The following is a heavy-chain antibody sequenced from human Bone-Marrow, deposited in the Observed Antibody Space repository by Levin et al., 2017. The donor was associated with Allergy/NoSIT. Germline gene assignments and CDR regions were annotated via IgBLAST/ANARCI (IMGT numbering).Heavy chain of an antibody. CDR2: INPNSGGT. J-gene: IGHJ6*02. CDR3: ARDLTMVRGVIEPTHYGMDV. CDR1: GYTFTGYY. V-gene: IGHV1-2*02. Sequence: GESLKISCKASGYTFTGYYMHWVRQAPGQGLEWMGWINPNSGGTNYAQKFQGRVTMTRDTSISTAYMELSRLRSDDTAVYYCARDLTMVRGVIEPTHYGMDVWGQGTTVTVSS. D-gene: IGHD3-10*01.